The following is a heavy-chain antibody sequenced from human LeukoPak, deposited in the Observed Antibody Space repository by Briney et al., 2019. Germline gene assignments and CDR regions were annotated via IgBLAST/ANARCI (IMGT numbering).Heavy chain of an antibody. J-gene: IGHJ4*02. D-gene: IGHD3-10*01. CDR2: IYTSGST. V-gene: IGHV4-61*02. CDR1: GGSISSGSYY. Sequence: SETLSLTCTVSGGSISSGSYYWSWIRQPAGKGLEWIGRIYTSGSTNYNPSLKRRVTISVDTSKNQFSLKLRSVTAADTAVYYCARVRYYGSGSYYKTTYTFFDYWGQGTLLTVSS. CDR3: ARVRYYGSGSYYKTTYTFFDY.